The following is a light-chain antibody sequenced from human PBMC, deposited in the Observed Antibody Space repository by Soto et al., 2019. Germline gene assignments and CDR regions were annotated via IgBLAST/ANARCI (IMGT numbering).Light chain of an antibody. V-gene: IGKV1-12*01. Sequence: DIQMTQSPSSVSASVGDRVTITCRASQGIGNWLAWYQQKPGKAPKLLTYDAFNLQSGVPSRFSGSGSGTDFTLTISSLQPEDFATYYCQQTNSFPFTFGLGTKVDIK. J-gene: IGKJ3*01. CDR1: QGIGNW. CDR2: DAF. CDR3: QQTNSFPFT.